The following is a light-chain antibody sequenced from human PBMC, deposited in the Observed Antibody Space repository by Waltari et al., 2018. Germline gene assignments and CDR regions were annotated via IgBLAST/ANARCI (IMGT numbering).Light chain of an antibody. V-gene: IGLV2-8*01. CDR1: SRDIGDYDY. CDR2: EVR. Sequence: QSALTQPPSASGSPGQSVTISCTGTSRDIGDYDYVSWYQQYPGKAPKLIIYEVRKRPSGVPCRFCGAEAGNTASLTVSGLKAEDEADYYCSSYGGDNNYLFGTGTAVTVL. CDR3: SSYGGDNNYL. J-gene: IGLJ1*01.